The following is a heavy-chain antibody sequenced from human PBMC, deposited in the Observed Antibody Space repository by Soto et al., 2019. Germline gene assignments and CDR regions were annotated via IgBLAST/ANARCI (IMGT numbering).Heavy chain of an antibody. Sequence: EVQLVESGGGLVKPGGSLRLSCAASGFTLTTYSMNWVRQASGKGLEWVASISSSSSHIYYADSVKGRFTISRDNARKSLYLQMNSLRAEDTAVYYCVRERGLSSYYGMDVWGQGTTVTVSS. D-gene: IGHD3-10*01. CDR1: GFTLTTYS. J-gene: IGHJ6*02. CDR3: VRERGLSSYYGMDV. V-gene: IGHV3-21*02. CDR2: ISSSSSHI.